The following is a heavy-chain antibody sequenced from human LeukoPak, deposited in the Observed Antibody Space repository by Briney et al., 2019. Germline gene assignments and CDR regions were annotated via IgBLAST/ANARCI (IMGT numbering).Heavy chain of an antibody. D-gene: IGHD1-7*01. J-gene: IGHJ5*02. CDR3: AKGLGELARTRPFDP. CDR1: GFTFSSYA. Sequence: GGSLRLSCAASGFTFSSYAMSWVRQAPGKGLEWVSSISGSGNRTYYADSVKGRFTISRDNSKNTLFLQMNSLRAEDTAVYYCAKGLGELARTRPFDPWGQGTLVTVSS. V-gene: IGHV3-23*01. CDR2: ISGSGNRT.